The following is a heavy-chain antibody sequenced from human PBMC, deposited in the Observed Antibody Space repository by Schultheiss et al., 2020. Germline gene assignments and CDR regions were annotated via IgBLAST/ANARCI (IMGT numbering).Heavy chain of an antibody. CDR3: ARDGPNSGWPTKGRTGNENYYGMDV. V-gene: IGHV3-33*01. CDR1: GFTFSSYG. Sequence: GGSLRLSCAASGFTFSSYGMHWVRQAPGKGLEWVAVIWYDGSNKYYADSVKGRFTISRDNSKNTLYLQMNSLRAEDTAVYYCARDGPNSGWPTKGRTGNENYYGMDVWGQGTTVTVSS. D-gene: IGHD6-19*01. J-gene: IGHJ6*02. CDR2: IWYDGSNK.